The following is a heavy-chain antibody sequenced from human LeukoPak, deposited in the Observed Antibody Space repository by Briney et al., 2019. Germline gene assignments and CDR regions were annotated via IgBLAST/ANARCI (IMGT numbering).Heavy chain of an antibody. J-gene: IGHJ4*02. Sequence: QPGGSLRLSCAASGFTFSSYAMSWVRQAPGKGLEWVSAISGSGGSTYYADSVKGRFTISRDNSKNTLYLQMNSLRAEDTAVYYCAKERHYYDGSGYYYYFDYWGQGTLVTVSS. CDR1: GFTFSSYA. V-gene: IGHV3-23*01. D-gene: IGHD3-22*01. CDR3: AKERHYYDGSGYYYYFDY. CDR2: ISGSGGST.